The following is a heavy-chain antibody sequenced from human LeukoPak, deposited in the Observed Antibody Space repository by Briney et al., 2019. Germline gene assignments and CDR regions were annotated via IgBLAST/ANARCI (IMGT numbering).Heavy chain of an antibody. CDR1: GGSISSYY. CDR3: ARGAYGSGSTNWFDP. V-gene: IGHV4-4*07. CDR2: IYSSGST. Sequence: PSENLSLTCTVSGGSISSYYWRWIRQPAGKGLEWIGRIYSSGSTDYNSSLKSRVTMSVDTSKNQFSLKLSSVTAADTAVYYCARGAYGSGSTNWFDPWGQGTLVTVSS. J-gene: IGHJ5*02. D-gene: IGHD3-10*01.